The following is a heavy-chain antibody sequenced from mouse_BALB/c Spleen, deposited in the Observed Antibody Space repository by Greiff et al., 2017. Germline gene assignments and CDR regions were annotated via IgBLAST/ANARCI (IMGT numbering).Heavy chain of an antibody. D-gene: IGHD2-4*01. CDR1: GFTFSSYA. Sequence: EVKLVESGGGLVKPGGSLKLSCAASGFTFSSYAMSWVRQTPEKRLEWVATISSGGSYTYYPDSVKGRFTISRDNAKNTLYLQMSSLRSEDTAMYYCANYDDDAWFAYWGQGTLVTVSA. CDR2: ISSGGSYT. J-gene: IGHJ3*01. CDR3: ANYDDDAWFAY. V-gene: IGHV5-9-3*01.